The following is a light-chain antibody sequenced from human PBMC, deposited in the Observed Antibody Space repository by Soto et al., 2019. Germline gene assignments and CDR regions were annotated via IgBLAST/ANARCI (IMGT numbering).Light chain of an antibody. CDR1: QTVTSNY. CDR2: GAS. Sequence: EIVLTQSPGTLSLSPGERATLSCRASQTVTSNYLAWYQQKPGQAPRLLIYGASSRATGIPDRFSGSGSGTDFTLTISRLEPEDFAVFYCQQYGNSPYTFGHGTKLDIK. J-gene: IGKJ2*01. V-gene: IGKV3-20*01. CDR3: QQYGNSPYT.